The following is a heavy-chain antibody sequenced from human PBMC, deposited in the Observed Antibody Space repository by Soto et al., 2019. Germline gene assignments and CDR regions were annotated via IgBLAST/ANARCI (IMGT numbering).Heavy chain of an antibody. Sequence: GGSLRLSCAASGFTFNTYGMHWVRQAPGKGLEWVAVISYDGGDKYYADSVKGRFTISRDNSKNTLYLQMNSLRPEDTAVFFCAKAHRGGGTHFDYWGQGTLVTVSS. V-gene: IGHV3-30*18. CDR2: ISYDGGDK. CDR3: AKAHRGGGTHFDY. J-gene: IGHJ4*02. CDR1: GFTFNTYG. D-gene: IGHD1-26*01.